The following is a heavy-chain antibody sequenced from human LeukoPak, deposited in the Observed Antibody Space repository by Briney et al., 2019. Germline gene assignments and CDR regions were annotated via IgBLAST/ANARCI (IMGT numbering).Heavy chain of an antibody. D-gene: IGHD6-25*01. V-gene: IGHV4-61*08. CDR2: IYYSGST. Sequence: SETLSLTCTVSGGSISSGGYYWSWIRQPPGKGLEWIGYIYYSGSTNYNPSLKSRVTISVDTSKNQFSLKLSSVTAADTAVYYCARHERPPGDAFDIWGQGTMVTVSS. CDR3: ARHERPPGDAFDI. J-gene: IGHJ3*02. CDR1: GGSISSGGYY.